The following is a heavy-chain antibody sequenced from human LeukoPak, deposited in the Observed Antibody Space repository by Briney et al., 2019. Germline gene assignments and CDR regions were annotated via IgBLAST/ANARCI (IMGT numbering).Heavy chain of an antibody. V-gene: IGHV4-39*01. CDR1: GGSISSSNW. Sequence: LETLSLTCAVSGGSISSSNWWSWVRQPPGKGLEYIGSIYYSGRTYHNPSLKSRVTISVDTSKNQFSLRLSSVTAADTAVYYCARHIASSGSDFDYWGQGTLVTVSS. CDR2: IYYSGRT. CDR3: ARHIASSGSDFDY. D-gene: IGHD3-22*01. J-gene: IGHJ4*02.